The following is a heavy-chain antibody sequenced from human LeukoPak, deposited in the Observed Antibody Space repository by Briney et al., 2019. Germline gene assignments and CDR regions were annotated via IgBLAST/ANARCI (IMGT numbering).Heavy chain of an antibody. CDR3: ARDRGVDIVATTIPYNWFDP. CDR1: GGSNSSSSYY. CDR2: IYYSGST. J-gene: IGHJ5*02. D-gene: IGHD5-12*01. V-gene: IGHV4-39*07. Sequence: SETLSLTCTVSGGSNSSSSYYWGWIRQPPGKGLEWIGSIYYSGSTYYNPSLKSRVTISVDTSKNQFSLKLSSVTAADTAVYYCARDRGVDIVATTIPYNWFDPWGQGTLVTVSS.